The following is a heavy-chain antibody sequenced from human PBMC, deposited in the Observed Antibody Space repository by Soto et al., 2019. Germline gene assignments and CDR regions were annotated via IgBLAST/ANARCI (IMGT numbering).Heavy chain of an antibody. CDR3: ARAIDYDILTGYPAPPDY. D-gene: IGHD3-9*01. Sequence: GGSLILSCAAAGFTFSSYDMHWVRQATGKGLEWVSAIGTAGDTHYPGSVKGRFTISRENAKNSLYLQMNSLRAGDTAVYYCARAIDYDILTGYPAPPDYWGQGTLVTVSS. CDR1: GFTFSSYD. V-gene: IGHV3-13*04. J-gene: IGHJ4*02. CDR2: IGTAGDT.